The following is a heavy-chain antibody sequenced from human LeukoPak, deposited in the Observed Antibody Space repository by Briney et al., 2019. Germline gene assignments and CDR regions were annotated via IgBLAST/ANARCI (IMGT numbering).Heavy chain of an antibody. Sequence: GASVKVSCKASGGTFSSYAISWVRQAPGQGLEWMGGITPIFGTANYAQKFQGRVTITADESTSTAYMELSSLRSEDTAVYYCAVVHDYGGKITGYYGMDVWGQGTTVTVSS. V-gene: IGHV1-69*13. J-gene: IGHJ6*02. CDR2: ITPIFGTA. CDR3: AVVHDYGGKITGYYGMDV. D-gene: IGHD4-23*01. CDR1: GGTFSSYA.